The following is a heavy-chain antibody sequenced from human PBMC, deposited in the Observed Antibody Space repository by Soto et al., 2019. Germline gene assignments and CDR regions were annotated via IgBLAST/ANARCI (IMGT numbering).Heavy chain of an antibody. J-gene: IGHJ4*02. D-gene: IGHD2-2*01. CDR1: GYTFTSYD. CDR2: MNPNSGNT. CDR3: ALYNLSSSSTSYSDS. V-gene: IGHV1-8*01. Sequence: ASVKVSCKASGYTFTSYDINWVRQATGQGLEWMGWMNPNSGNTGYAQKFQGRVTMTRNTSISTAYMELSSLRSEDTAVYYCALYNLSSSSTSYSDSWRQGTLVTVSS.